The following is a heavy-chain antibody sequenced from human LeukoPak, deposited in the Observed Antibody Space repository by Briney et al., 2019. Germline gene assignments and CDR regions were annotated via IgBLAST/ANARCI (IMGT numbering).Heavy chain of an antibody. Sequence: PSEALSLTCTVSGGSISSYIWCWIRPRHRQGLWWGGHIYYSGSTNYNPYLKSRVTISVDTSKNQFSLKLSSVTAADTAVYYCARCSSSGYTCGTAPFDYWGQGTLVTVSS. D-gene: IGHD6-6*01. V-gene: IGHV4-59*01. CDR1: GGSISSYI. J-gene: IGHJ4*02. CDR2: IYYSGST. CDR3: ARCSSSGYTCGTAPFDY.